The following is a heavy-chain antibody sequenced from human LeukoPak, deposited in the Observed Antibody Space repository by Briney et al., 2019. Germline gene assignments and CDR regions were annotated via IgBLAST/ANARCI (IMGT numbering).Heavy chain of an antibody. CDR1: GGTFSSYA. Sequence: SVKVSRKASGGTFSSYAISWVRQAPGQGLEWMGGIIPIFGTANYAQEFQGRVTITADESTSTAYMELSSLRSEDTAVYYCARVLLDCTNGVCYWLDWFDPWGQGTLVTVSS. J-gene: IGHJ5*02. CDR2: IIPIFGTA. V-gene: IGHV1-69*13. D-gene: IGHD2-8*01. CDR3: ARVLLDCTNGVCYWLDWFDP.